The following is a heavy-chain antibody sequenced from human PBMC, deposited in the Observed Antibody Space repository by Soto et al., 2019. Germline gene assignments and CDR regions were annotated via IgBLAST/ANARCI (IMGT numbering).Heavy chain of an antibody. CDR1: GYTLTELS. V-gene: IGHV1-24*01. D-gene: IGHD3-10*01. CDR2: FDPEDGET. Sequence: GASVKVSCKVSGYTLTELSMHWVRQAPGKGLEWMGGFDPEDGETIYAQKFQGRVTMTEDTSTDTAYMELSSLRSEDTAVYYCATEPFITMVRGVIPPGYYYYGMDVWGQGTTVTVSS. CDR3: ATEPFITMVRGVIPPGYYYYGMDV. J-gene: IGHJ6*02.